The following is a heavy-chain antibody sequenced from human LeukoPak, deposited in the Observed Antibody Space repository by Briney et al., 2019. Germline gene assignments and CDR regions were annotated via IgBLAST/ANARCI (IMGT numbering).Heavy chain of an antibody. J-gene: IGHJ4*02. CDR2: ISSSSSYI. V-gene: IGHV3-21*01. D-gene: IGHD4-17*01. CDR3: ARGRYGDYYFDY. Sequence: PGGSLRLSCAASGFTFSSYRMNWVRQAPGKGLEWVSSISSSSSYIYYADSVKGRFTISRDNAKNSLYLQMNSLRAEDTAVYYCARGRYGDYYFDYWGQGTLVTVSS. CDR1: GFTFSSYR.